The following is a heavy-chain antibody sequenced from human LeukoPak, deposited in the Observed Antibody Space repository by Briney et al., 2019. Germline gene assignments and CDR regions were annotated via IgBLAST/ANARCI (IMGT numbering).Heavy chain of an antibody. CDR1: EFTVSSYG. D-gene: IGHD2-15*01. J-gene: IGHJ4*02. CDR2: IRSDGSNE. V-gene: IGHV3-30*02. Sequence: PGGSLRLSCAASEFTVSSYGKHWVRQAPGKGLEWVAFIRSDGSNEYYAGSVKGRFTISRDNFKSTLALQMNSLRPEDTALYYYARDRTKYCSGGTCYSSYSFDYWGQGTLVTVSS. CDR3: ARDRTKYCSGGTCYSSYSFDY.